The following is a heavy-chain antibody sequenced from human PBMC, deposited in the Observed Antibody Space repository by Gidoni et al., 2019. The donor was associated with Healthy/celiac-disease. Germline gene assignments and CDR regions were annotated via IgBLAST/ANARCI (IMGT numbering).Heavy chain of an antibody. D-gene: IGHD3-10*01. CDR1: GFTFSSYA. V-gene: IGHV3-30*04. CDR2: ISYDGSNK. Sequence: QVQLVESGGGVVQPGRSLRLSCAASGFTFSSYAMHWVRQAPGKGLEWVAVISYDGSNKYYADSVKGRFTISRDNSKNTLYLQMNSLRAEDTAVYYCARAQQKWVRGYFDYWGQGTLVTVSS. CDR3: ARAQQKWVRGYFDY. J-gene: IGHJ4*02.